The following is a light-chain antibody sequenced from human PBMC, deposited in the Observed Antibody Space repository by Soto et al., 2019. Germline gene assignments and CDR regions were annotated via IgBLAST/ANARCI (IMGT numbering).Light chain of an antibody. Sequence: EIVLTQSPGTLSLSPGERATLSCRASQSVSSSYLAWYQQRPGQAPRLLISGASSRATGIPDRFSGSGSGTDFTLTINRLEPEDVAVYFCHQYGSSPATFGQGTKVEIK. CDR2: GAS. CDR3: HQYGSSPAT. CDR1: QSVSSSY. V-gene: IGKV3-20*01. J-gene: IGKJ1*01.